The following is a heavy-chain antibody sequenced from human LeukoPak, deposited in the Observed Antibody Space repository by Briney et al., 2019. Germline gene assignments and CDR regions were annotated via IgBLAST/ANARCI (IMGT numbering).Heavy chain of an antibody. D-gene: IGHD1-26*01. CDR1: GFTFSSYA. CDR2: ISYDGSNK. V-gene: IGHV3-30-3*01. CDR3: ARLIRGSYFWWFDP. J-gene: IGHJ5*02. Sequence: GGSLRLSCAASGFTFSSYAMHWVRQAPGKGLEWVAVISYDGSNKYYADSVKGRFTISRDSSKNTLYLQMNSLRAEDTAVYYCARLIRGSYFWWFDPWGQGTLVTVSS.